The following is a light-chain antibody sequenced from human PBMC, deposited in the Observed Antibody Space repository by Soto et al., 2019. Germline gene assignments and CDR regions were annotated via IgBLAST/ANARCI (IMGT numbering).Light chain of an antibody. CDR1: QSVSSN. CDR3: QQYNNWPPWT. V-gene: IGKV3-15*01. CDR2: GAS. J-gene: IGKJ1*01. Sequence: EIVMTQSPATLSVSPRERATLSCRASQSVSSNLAWYQQKPCQAPRLLNYGASTRATGIPARFSGSGSGTEFTLTISSLQSEDFAVYYCQQYNNWPPWTFGQGTKVEIK.